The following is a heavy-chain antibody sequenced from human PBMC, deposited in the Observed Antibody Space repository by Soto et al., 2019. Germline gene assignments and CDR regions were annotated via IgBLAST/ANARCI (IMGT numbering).Heavy chain of an antibody. CDR2: IYYSGST. Sequence: LSLTCTVSGGSISSYYWSWIRQPPGKGLEWIGYIYYSGSTNYNPSLKSRVTISVDTSKNQFSLKLSSVTAADTAVYYCARGPGYSSSPTFFDYWGQGTLVTVSS. D-gene: IGHD6-13*01. V-gene: IGHV4-59*01. CDR3: ARGPGYSSSPTFFDY. CDR1: GGSISSYY. J-gene: IGHJ4*02.